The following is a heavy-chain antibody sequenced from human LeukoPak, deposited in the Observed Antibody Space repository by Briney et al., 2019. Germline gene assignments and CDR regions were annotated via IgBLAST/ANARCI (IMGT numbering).Heavy chain of an antibody. Sequence: SETLSLTCTVSGGSISSYYWSWIRQPPGQGQERIGYSYYSGSTNYNPSLKRRVTISVDTSKNQFSLKLSSVTAADTAVYYCARVGVLRGAFDIWGQGTMVTVSS. CDR2: SYYSGST. D-gene: IGHD2/OR15-2a*01. J-gene: IGHJ3*02. CDR1: GGSISSYY. V-gene: IGHV4-59*01. CDR3: ARVGVLRGAFDI.